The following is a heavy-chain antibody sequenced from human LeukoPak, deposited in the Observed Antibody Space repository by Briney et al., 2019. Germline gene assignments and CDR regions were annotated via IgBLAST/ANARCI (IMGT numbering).Heavy chain of an antibody. CDR2: IYYSGST. CDR1: GGSISSGSYY. D-gene: IGHD2-15*01. V-gene: IGHV4-61*09. CDR3: ASSLVVAATPYAFDI. Sequence: SQTLSLTCTVSGGSISSGSYYWSWIRQPAGKGLEWIGYIYYSGSTNYNPSLKSRVTISVDTSKNQFSLKLSSVTAADTAVYYCASSLVVAATPYAFDIWGQGTMVTVSS. J-gene: IGHJ3*02.